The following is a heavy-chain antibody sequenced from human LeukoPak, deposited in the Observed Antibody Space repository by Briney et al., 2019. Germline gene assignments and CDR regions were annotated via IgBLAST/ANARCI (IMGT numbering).Heavy chain of an antibody. V-gene: IGHV1-24*01. J-gene: IGHJ6*03. Sequence: APLKVSCKVSGYTLAELSMPWVRQAPGKRLEGMGGFDPKDVETIYAQKFQGRVTMTEATYTDTAYMELSSLRSEDTAVYYCATGAGIAARRYYYYYMDVWGKGTTVTVSS. CDR1: GYTLAELS. D-gene: IGHD6-6*01. CDR2: FDPKDVET. CDR3: ATGAGIAARRYYYYYMDV.